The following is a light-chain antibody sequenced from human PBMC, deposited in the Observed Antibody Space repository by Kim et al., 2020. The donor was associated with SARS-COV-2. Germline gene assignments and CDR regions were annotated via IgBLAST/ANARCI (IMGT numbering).Light chain of an antibody. CDR1: SSDIGSYAL. CDR2: DVS. J-gene: IGLJ2*01. CDR3: CSAAPESTLI. Sequence: QSALTQPASVSGSPGQSITISCTGTSSDIGSYALVSWYQQHPGNAPKLIIYDVSYRPSGVSNRFSGSTSGNTASLTISTLQPEDDAHYYCCSAAPESTLIFGGGTKVTVL. V-gene: IGLV2-23*02.